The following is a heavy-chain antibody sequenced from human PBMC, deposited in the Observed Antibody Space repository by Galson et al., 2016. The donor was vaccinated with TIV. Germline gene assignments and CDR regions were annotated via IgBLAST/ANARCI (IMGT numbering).Heavy chain of an antibody. CDR3: ARDRGGTGGFDK. J-gene: IGHJ4*02. V-gene: IGHV1-3*01. D-gene: IGHD7-27*01. CDR1: GYTFIGYA. CDR2: INPGNGDT. Sequence: SVKVSCKASGYTFIGYAIHWVRQAPGQRLEWMGWINPGNGDTQYSQNFQGKFTITRDTSASTAYMELSSLRSEDTALYYCARDRGGTGGFDKWGQGTLVTVSS.